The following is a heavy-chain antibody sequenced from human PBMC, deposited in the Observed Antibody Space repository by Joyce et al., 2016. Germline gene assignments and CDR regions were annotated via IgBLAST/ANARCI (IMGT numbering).Heavy chain of an antibody. J-gene: IGHJ1*01. CDR1: GYTFTSYA. CDR2: INAGNDNT. V-gene: IGHV1-3*01. Sequence: QVQLVQSGAEVKKPGASVKVSCKASGYTFTSYAMHWVRQAPGQRLEWMGWINAGNDNTKYAQKFQGRVSITRDTSASTAYMELSSLGSEDTAVYYCARVSTYCSGGSCYPRPEYFQHWGQGTLVTVSS. D-gene: IGHD2-15*01. CDR3: ARVSTYCSGGSCYPRPEYFQH.